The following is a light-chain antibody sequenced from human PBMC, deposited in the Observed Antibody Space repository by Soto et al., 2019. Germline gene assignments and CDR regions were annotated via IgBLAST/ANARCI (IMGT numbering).Light chain of an antibody. Sequence: EVVMTQSPLSLPVTLGQPASISCRSSQSLAYIDGNTYLSWFQQRPGQSPRRLIYKVSNRESGGTDRFSGSGSGTDFTLKISRVAAEDVGVYYCMQGTHWPPYTFGQGTKLEIK. CDR1: QSLAYIDGNTY. V-gene: IGKV2-30*01. CDR2: KVS. CDR3: MQGTHWPPYT. J-gene: IGKJ2*01.